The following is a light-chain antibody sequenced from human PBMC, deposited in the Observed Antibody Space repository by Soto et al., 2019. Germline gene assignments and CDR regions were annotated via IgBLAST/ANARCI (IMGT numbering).Light chain of an antibody. CDR3: QSYDSSTPVV. CDR1: SGSIASNY. Sequence: NFMLTQPHSVSESPGKTVTISCTRSSGSIASNYVQWYQQRPGSAPTTVIYEDNQRPSGVPDRFSGSIDSSSNSASLTISGLQTEDEADYYCQSYDSSTPVVFGGGTQLTVL. CDR2: EDN. V-gene: IGLV6-57*04. J-gene: IGLJ2*01.